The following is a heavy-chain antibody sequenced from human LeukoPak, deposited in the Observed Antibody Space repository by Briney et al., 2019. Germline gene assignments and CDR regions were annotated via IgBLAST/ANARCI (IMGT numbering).Heavy chain of an antibody. CDR3: ARAPPYYYDSSGFFDY. J-gene: IGHJ4*02. V-gene: IGHV4-61*02. D-gene: IGHD3-22*01. CDR1: GGSISSGSYY. CDR2: IYTSGNT. Sequence: SETLSLTCTVSGGSISSGSYYWSWIRQPAGKGLEWIVRIYTSGNTNYNPSLKSRVTISVDTSKNQFSLRLISVTAADTAVYYCARAPPYYYDSSGFFDYWGQGTLVTVSS.